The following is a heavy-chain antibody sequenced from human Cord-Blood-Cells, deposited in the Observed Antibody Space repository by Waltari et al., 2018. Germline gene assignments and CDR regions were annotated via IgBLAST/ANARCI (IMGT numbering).Heavy chain of an antibody. V-gene: IGHV3-21*01. J-gene: IGHJ4*02. CDR1: GFTFSSYS. D-gene: IGHD6-19*01. CDR3: ARDSVAEGAFDY. Sequence: EVQLVESGGGLVKPGGSLRLSCAASGFTFSSYSMNWVRQAPGKGLGGVSSISSSSSDIDYADSGKGRFTISRDNAKNALYLQMNSLRAEDTAVYYCARDSVAEGAFDYWGQGTLVTVSS. CDR2: ISSSSSDI.